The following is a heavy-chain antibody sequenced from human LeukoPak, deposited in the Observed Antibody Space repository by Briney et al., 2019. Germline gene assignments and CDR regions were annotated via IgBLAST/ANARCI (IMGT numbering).Heavy chain of an antibody. D-gene: IGHD1-1*01. CDR3: ARENEGPFRFDP. J-gene: IGHJ5*02. V-gene: IGHV4-59*01. Sequence: QASETLSITCTVSGGSISSYYWSWIRQPPGKGLEWIGYIYYSGSTNYNPSLKSRVTISVDTSKNQFSLKLSSVTAADTAVYYCARENEGPFRFDPWGQGTLVTVSS. CDR1: GGSISSYY. CDR2: IYYSGST.